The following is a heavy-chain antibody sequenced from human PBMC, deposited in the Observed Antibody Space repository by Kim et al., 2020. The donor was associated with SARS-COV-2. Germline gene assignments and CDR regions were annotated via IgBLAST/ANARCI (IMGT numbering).Heavy chain of an antibody. Sequence: SVKVSCKASAGTFSSYAISWVRQAPGQGLEWMGGIIPIFGTANYAQKFQGRVTITADESTSTAYMELSSLRSEDTAVYYCARSIAGYCSGGSCYGSPDYYYGMDVWGQGTTVTVSS. CDR3: ARSIAGYCSGGSCYGSPDYYYGMDV. D-gene: IGHD2-15*01. J-gene: IGHJ6*02. V-gene: IGHV1-69*13. CDR2: IIPIFGTA. CDR1: AGTFSSYA.